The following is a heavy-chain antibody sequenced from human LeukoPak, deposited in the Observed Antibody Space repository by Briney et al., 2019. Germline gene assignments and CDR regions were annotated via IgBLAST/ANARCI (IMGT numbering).Heavy chain of an antibody. D-gene: IGHD3-16*01. Sequence: PGRSLRLYCAASGFSFSTFGMHWARRAPGKGLEWVAVIWNDGSKKFYAESVKGRFTISRDNSQNTLYLQMNRLRAEDTAVYDWGRDSLGGDYWGQGTLVTVSS. CDR3: GRDSLGGDY. CDR2: IWNDGSKK. V-gene: IGHV3-33*08. CDR1: GFSFSTFG. J-gene: IGHJ4*02.